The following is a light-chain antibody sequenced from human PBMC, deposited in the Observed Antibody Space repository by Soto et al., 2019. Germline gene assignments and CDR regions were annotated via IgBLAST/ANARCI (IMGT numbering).Light chain of an antibody. CDR3: HQHYSVPPFMYT. Sequence: DIVMTQSPDSLAVSLGERATINCKSSQSVLSSSNNENYLAWYQQKPGHPPKLLIYCASTRASGVPDRFSGSGSETAYTLRIGSLLAEDVAVYYCHQHYSVPPFMYTFGQGTKLEI. J-gene: IGKJ2*01. CDR2: CAS. V-gene: IGKV4-1*01. CDR1: QSVLSSSNNENY.